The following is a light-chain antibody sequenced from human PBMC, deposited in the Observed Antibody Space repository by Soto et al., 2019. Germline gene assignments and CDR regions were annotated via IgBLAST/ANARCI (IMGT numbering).Light chain of an antibody. J-gene: IGLJ1*01. CDR1: SSNIGNNY. V-gene: IGLV1-51*01. Sequence: QSVLTQPPSVSAAPGQTVTISCSGSSSNIGNNYVSWYQHLPATAPKLLIYDNNKRPSGIPDRFSGSKSGTSATLGITGLQTGDEADYYCGTWDSSLSAYVFGTGTKLAVL. CDR2: DNN. CDR3: GTWDSSLSAYV.